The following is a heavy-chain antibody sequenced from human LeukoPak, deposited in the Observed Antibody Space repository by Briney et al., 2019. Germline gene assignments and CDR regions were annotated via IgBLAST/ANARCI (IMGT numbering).Heavy chain of an antibody. D-gene: IGHD2-2*01. CDR1: GYTFTSYD. Sequence: ASVKVSCKASGYTFTSYDINWVRQAPGQGLEWMGWMSPNSGNTGYAQKFQGRVTMTTDTSTSTAYMELRSLRSDDTAVYYCARSRHIVVVPAAGKDLVIRDGYNPGFDYWGQGTLVTVSS. J-gene: IGHJ4*02. V-gene: IGHV1-8*01. CDR3: ARSRHIVVVPAAGKDLVIRDGYNPGFDY. CDR2: MSPNSGNT.